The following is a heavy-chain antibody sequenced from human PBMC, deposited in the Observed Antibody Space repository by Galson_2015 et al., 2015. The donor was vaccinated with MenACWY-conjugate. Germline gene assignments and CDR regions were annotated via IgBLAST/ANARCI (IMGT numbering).Heavy chain of an antibody. J-gene: IGHJ4*02. CDR1: GFTFSSYA. V-gene: IGHV3-64D*06. CDR2: ISSNGGTT. D-gene: IGHD6-6*01. Sequence: SLRLSCAASGFTFSSYAMHWVRQAPGKGLEYVSAISSNGGTTYYTDSVKGRFTISRDNSKNTLYLQMSSLRAEDTAVYYCEKTKLVLFDYWGQGTLVTVSS. CDR3: EKTKLVLFDY.